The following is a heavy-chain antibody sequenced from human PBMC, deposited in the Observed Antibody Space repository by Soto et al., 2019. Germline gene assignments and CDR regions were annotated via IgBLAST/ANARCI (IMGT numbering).Heavy chain of an antibody. D-gene: IGHD3-10*01. CDR3: AGVGREYGYPIYFYRMDV. V-gene: IGHV4-59*01. CDR2: IYYSGST. Sequence: QVQLQESGPGLVKPSETLSLTCTVSGGSISSYYWRWIRQPPGKGLEWIGYIYYSGSTNYNPSLKSRVTISVETYKNHCSLQVRSVTAADTGVYYCAGVGREYGYPIYFYRMDVWGQGTTGTVFS. J-gene: IGHJ6*02. CDR1: GGSISSYY.